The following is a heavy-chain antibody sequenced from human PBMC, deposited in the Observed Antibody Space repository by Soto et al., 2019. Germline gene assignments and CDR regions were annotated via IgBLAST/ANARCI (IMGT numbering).Heavy chain of an antibody. CDR1: GGSISSSSYY. CDR2: SYYSGST. J-gene: IGHJ5*02. CDR3: ARQLGDPDILTVDDWFDP. Sequence: TSETLSLTCTVSGGSISSSSYYWGWSRQPPGKGLEWIGSSYYSGSTYYNPSLKSRVTISVDTSKNQFSLKLSSVTAADTAVYYCARQLGDPDILTVDDWFDPWGQGTLVTVSS. V-gene: IGHV4-39*01. D-gene: IGHD3-9*01.